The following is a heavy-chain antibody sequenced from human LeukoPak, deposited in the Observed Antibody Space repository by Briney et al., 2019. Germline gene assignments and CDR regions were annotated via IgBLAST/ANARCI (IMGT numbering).Heavy chain of an antibody. D-gene: IGHD5-12*01. CDR2: INPNSGGT. CDR3: ARDRYSGYYNWFDP. CDR1: GYTFTGYY. Sequence: ASVKVSCKASGYTFTGYYMHWVRQAPGQGLEWMGRINPNSGGTNYAQKFQGRVTMTRDMSISTAYMELSRLRSDDTAVYYCARDRYSGYYNWFDPWGQGTLVTVSS. V-gene: IGHV1-2*06. J-gene: IGHJ5*02.